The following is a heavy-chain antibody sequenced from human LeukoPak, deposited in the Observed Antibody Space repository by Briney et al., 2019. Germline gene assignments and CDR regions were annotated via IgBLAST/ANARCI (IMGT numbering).Heavy chain of an antibody. Sequence: SGTLSLTCTVSGYSISSGGYYWSWIRQHPGKGLEWIGYIYYSGRTNYNPSLKSRVTISVDTSKNQFSLKLSSVTAADTAVYYCARQGSSGYYFPGGYYMDVWGKGTTVTVSS. D-gene: IGHD3-22*01. CDR2: IYYSGRT. CDR3: ARQGSSGYYFPGGYYMDV. CDR1: GYSISSGGYY. J-gene: IGHJ6*03. V-gene: IGHV4-61*08.